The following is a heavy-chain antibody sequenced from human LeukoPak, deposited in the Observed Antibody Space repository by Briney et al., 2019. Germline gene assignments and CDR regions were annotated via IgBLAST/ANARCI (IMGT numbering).Heavy chain of an antibody. V-gene: IGHV4-39*07. J-gene: IGHJ4*02. CDR3: ARASRYCSSTSCYADY. CDR2: IYHSGST. D-gene: IGHD2-2*01. Sequence: PSETLSLTCTVSGGSISSSSYYWGWIRQPPGKGLEWIGSIYHSGSTYYNPSLKSRVTISVDTSKNQFSLKLSSVTAADTAVYYCARASRYCSSTSCYADYWGQGTLVTVSS. CDR1: GGSISSSSYY.